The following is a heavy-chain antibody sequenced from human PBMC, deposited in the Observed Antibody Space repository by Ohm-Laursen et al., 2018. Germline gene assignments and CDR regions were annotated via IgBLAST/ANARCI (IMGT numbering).Heavy chain of an antibody. CDR3: AKKYYDSSGYYSEY. J-gene: IGHJ4*02. Sequence: GTLSLTCTVSGDSISSYYWIWVRQPAGKGLEWIGRIYISGSTNYNPSLQSRVTMSVDTSENQFSPKLSSVTAADSAVYYCAKKYYDSSGYYSEYWGQGTLVTVSS. D-gene: IGHD3-22*01. CDR2: IYISGST. CDR1: GDSISSYY. V-gene: IGHV4-4*07.